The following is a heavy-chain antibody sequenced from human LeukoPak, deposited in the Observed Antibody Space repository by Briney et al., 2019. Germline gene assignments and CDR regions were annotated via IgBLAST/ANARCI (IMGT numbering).Heavy chain of an antibody. J-gene: IGHJ4*02. D-gene: IGHD6-13*01. CDR3: AKDGYSSIPGFHFEY. CDR2: IKQDGSEK. Sequence: GGSLRLSCAASGFTFSSYWMSWVRQAPGKGLEWVANIKQDGSEKYYVDSVKGRFTISRDNAKNSLYLHLNSLRVEDAAVYYCAKDGYSSIPGFHFEYWGQGTPVTVSS. CDR1: GFTFSSYW. V-gene: IGHV3-7*03.